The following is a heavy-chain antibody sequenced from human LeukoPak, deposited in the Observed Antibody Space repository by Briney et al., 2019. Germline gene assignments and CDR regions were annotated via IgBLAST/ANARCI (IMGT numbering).Heavy chain of an antibody. Sequence: GGSLRLSCAASGFTFSSYAMSWVRQAPGKGLEWVSAISGSGGSTYYADSVEGRFTISRDNSKNTLYLQMNSLRAEDTAVYYCAKVLSWYGLFDYWGQGTLVTVSS. V-gene: IGHV3-23*01. CDR1: GFTFSSYA. J-gene: IGHJ4*02. CDR3: AKVLSWYGLFDY. D-gene: IGHD6-13*01. CDR2: ISGSGGST.